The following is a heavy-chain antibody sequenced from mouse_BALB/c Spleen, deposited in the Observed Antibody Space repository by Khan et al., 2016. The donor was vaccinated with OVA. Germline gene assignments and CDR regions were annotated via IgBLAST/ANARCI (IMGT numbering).Heavy chain of an antibody. D-gene: IGHD1-1*02. V-gene: IGHV9-1*02. Sequence: QIQLVQSGPELKKPGETVKISCKASGYTFTNYGMNWVKQAPGKGLKWMGWINTYTGEPTYVDDFKGRFAFSLETSASTAYLQINNLKNEDMATYFCASGGYWYFEVWGAETTVTVSS. J-gene: IGHJ1*01. CDR1: GYTFTNYG. CDR3: ASGGYWYFEV. CDR2: INTYTGEP.